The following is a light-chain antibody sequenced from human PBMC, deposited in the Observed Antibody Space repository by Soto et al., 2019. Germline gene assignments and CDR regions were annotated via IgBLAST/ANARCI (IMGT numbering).Light chain of an antibody. CDR2: AAS. Sequence: DIQMTQSPSSLSASVGDRVTITCRASQSISSYLNWYQKKPGKAPKLLIYAASSLQSGDPSKFSGSGSGTDFTLTINSLQPEDFATYYCQQSYSTFSYTFDHGTKLEIK. J-gene: IGKJ2*01. CDR3: QQSYSTFSYT. CDR1: QSISSY. V-gene: IGKV1-39*01.